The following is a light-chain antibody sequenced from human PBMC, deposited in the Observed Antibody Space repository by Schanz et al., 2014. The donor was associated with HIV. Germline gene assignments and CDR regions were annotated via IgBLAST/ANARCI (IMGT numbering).Light chain of an antibody. J-gene: IGKJ1*01. CDR3: QQYAVSSWT. CDR1: QSISDR. CDR2: QAS. Sequence: DIQMTQSPSTLSASVGDRVTITCRASQSISDRLAWYQHKSGRAPKLLIYQASSLATGVPSRFRGSGSGTEFALTISSLQPDDFATYYCQQYAVSSWTFGQGTRVQSK. V-gene: IGKV1-5*03.